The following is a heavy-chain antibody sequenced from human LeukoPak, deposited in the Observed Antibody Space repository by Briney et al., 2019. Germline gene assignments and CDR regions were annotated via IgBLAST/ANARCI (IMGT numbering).Heavy chain of an antibody. CDR3: ARLAGTEYYFDY. CDR2: IKQDGSEK. J-gene: IGHJ4*02. Sequence: GGFLRHSCAASGFTFSSYWMSWVRQAPGKGLEWVANIKQDGSEKYYVDSVKGRFTISRDNAKNSLYLQMNSLRAEDTAVYYCARLAGTEYYFDYWGQGTLVTVSS. V-gene: IGHV3-7*01. CDR1: GFTFSSYW. D-gene: IGHD6-13*01.